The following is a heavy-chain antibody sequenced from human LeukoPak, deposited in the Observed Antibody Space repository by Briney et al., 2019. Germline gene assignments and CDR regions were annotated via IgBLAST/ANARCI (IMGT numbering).Heavy chain of an antibody. CDR2: IYYSGST. V-gene: IGHV4-59*08. Sequence: PSDTLYLTCNVSGGSFSSYYWRWIRQPPGQGLEWIGYIYYSGSTTYNPSLNSRVTISVDTSNNQFSLKLSSVTAADTAVYYCARQGYYYDSSGPNWFDPWGQGTLVTVSS. CDR1: GGSFSSYY. D-gene: IGHD3-22*01. CDR3: ARQGYYYDSSGPNWFDP. J-gene: IGHJ5*02.